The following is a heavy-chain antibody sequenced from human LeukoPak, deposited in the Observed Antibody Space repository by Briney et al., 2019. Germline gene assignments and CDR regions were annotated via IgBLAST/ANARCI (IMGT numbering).Heavy chain of an antibody. CDR2: INSDGSST. CDR3: ARGSDSSGGGFDY. V-gene: IGHV3-74*01. J-gene: IGHJ4*02. CDR1: GFTFSSYW. Sequence: GASLRLSCAASGFTFSSYWTRSVRQPPGKGLVWVSRINSDGSSTSYADSVKGRFTISRDNAKNTLYLQMNSLRAEDTAVYYCARGSDSSGGGFDYWGQGTLVTVSS. D-gene: IGHD3-22*01.